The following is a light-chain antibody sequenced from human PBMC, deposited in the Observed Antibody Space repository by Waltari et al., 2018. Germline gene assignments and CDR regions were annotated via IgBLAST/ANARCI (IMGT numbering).Light chain of an antibody. CDR1: VVFNVNNRND. V-gene: IGKV4-1*01. Sequence: VVFNVNNRNDLAGYQQKSGQSPKLLFYWAATRGARVPDRFSASGSGTCFTLSNSSLLAEDMAVYYCQQYFRTPETFGQGTKVEIK. CDR2: WAA. J-gene: IGKJ1*01. CDR3: QQYFRTPET.